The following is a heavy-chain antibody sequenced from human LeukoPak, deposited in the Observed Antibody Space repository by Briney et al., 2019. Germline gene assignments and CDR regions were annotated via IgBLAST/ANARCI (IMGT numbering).Heavy chain of an antibody. CDR3: ARDHEGYSYASFDP. J-gene: IGHJ5*02. CDR2: ISSSSSYI. Sequence: GGSLRLSCAASGFTFSSYSMNWVRQAPGKGLEWVSSISSSSSYIYYADSVKGRLTISRDNAKNSLYLQMNSLRAEDTAVYYCARDHEGYSYASFDPWGQGTLVTVS. D-gene: IGHD5-18*01. CDR1: GFTFSSYS. V-gene: IGHV3-21*01.